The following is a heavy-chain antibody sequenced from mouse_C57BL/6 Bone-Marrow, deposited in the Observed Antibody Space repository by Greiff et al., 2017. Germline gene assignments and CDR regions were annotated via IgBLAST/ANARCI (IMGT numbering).Heavy chain of an antibody. CDR3: VKAVDWAFAY. V-gene: IGHV1-5*01. D-gene: IGHD4-1*01. Sequence: VHVKQSGTVLARPGASVKMSCKTSGYTFTSYWMHWVNQRPGQGLEWIGAIYPGNSDTSYNQKFKGKAKLTAVTSASTAYMELSSLTNEDSAVYYCVKAVDWAFAYWGQGTLVTVSA. J-gene: IGHJ3*01. CDR1: GYTFTSYW. CDR2: IYPGNSDT.